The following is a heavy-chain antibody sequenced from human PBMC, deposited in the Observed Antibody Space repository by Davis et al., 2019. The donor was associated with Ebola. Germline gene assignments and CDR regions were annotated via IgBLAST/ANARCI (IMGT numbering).Heavy chain of an antibody. CDR2: INHSGST. CDR1: GGSISSGGYS. Sequence: MPSETLSLTCAVSGGSISSGGYSWSWIRQPPGKGLEWIGEINHSGSTNYNPSLKSRVTISVDTSKNQFSLKLSSVTAADTAIYYCARSVFYDSTGYYVHWFYDLWGRGTLVTVSS. J-gene: IGHJ2*01. CDR3: ARSVFYDSTGYYVHWFYDL. D-gene: IGHD3-22*01. V-gene: IGHV4-61*08.